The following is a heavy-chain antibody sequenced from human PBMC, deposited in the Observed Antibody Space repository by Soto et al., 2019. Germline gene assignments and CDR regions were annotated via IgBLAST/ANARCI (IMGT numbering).Heavy chain of an antibody. CDR2: ISAYNANT. D-gene: IGHD1-26*01. CDR1: GYTFTSYG. Sequence: VASVKVSCKASGYTFTSYGISWVRQAPGQGLEWMGWISAYNANTNYAQKLQGRVTMTTDTSTSTSYMELRSLRSDDTAVYFCARNRLGATGDYWGQGTPVTVSS. CDR3: ARNRLGATGDY. J-gene: IGHJ4*02. V-gene: IGHV1-18*01.